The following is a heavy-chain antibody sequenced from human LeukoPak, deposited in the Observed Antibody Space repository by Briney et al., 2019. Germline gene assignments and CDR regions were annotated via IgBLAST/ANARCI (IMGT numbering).Heavy chain of an antibody. D-gene: IGHD1-26*01. CDR1: GFTLNSYW. V-gene: IGHV3-74*01. J-gene: IGHJ3*02. Sequence: GGSLRLSCAASGFTLNSYWMHWVRQAPGKGLVWVSRINSDESSTTYVGSVKGRFTISRDNAKNTLYLQMDILRAEDTAVYFCARGAHVLDIWGQGTMVTVSS. CDR3: ARGAHVLDI. CDR2: INSDESST.